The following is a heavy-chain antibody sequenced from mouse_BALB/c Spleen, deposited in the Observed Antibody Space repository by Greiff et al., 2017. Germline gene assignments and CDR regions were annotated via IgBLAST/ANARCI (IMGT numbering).Heavy chain of an antibody. CDR3: TRFEGFDY. Sequence: EVKVEESGGGLVKPGGSLKLSCAASGFTFSSYTMSWVRQTPEKRLEWVATISSGGSYTYYPDSVKGRFTISRDNAKNTLYLQMSSLKSEDTAMYYCTRFEGFDYWGQGTTLTVSS. V-gene: IGHV5-6-4*01. CDR1: GFTFSSYT. CDR2: ISSGGSYT. J-gene: IGHJ2*01.